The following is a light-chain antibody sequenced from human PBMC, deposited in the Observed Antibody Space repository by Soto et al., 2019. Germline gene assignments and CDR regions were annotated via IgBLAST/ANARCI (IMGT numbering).Light chain of an antibody. CDR1: QRISSN. CDR3: EHYHNWWT. V-gene: IGKV3-15*01. J-gene: IGKJ1*01. CDR2: GAS. Sequence: DALYVPPVRRITLSFRARQRISSNLAWYQQKPGQAPRLLIYGASTRATGIPARFSGSGSGTEFTLTVVSLQSEDCAVYLCEHYHNWWTIGQGTKVDIK.